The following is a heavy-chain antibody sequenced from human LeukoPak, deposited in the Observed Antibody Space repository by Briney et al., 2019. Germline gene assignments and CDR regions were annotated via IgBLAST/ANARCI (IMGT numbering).Heavy chain of an antibody. Sequence: SETLSLTCTVSGGSISSYYWSWIRQPPGKGLEWIGYIYYSGSTNYNPSLKSRVTISVDTSKNQFSLRLSSVTAADTAVYYCARVTGYMVEDYFDYWGQGTLVTVSS. CDR1: GGSISSYY. J-gene: IGHJ4*02. D-gene: IGHD6-13*01. CDR2: IYYSGST. V-gene: IGHV4-59*01. CDR3: ARVTGYMVEDYFDY.